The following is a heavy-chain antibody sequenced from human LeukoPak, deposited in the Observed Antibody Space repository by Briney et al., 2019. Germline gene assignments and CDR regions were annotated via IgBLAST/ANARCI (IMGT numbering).Heavy chain of an antibody. CDR1: GFTFSSYA. CDR3: AKGSYSSGWANRY. CDR2: NSGSGAGT. Sequence: GGSLRLSCAASGFTFSSYAMSWVREATGKGLEWVSANSGSGAGTYYADSVKGRFTISRDNSKNTLYLQMNSLRADDTAVYYCAKGSYSSGWANRYWGQGTLVTVSS. V-gene: IGHV3-23*01. J-gene: IGHJ4*02. D-gene: IGHD6-19*01.